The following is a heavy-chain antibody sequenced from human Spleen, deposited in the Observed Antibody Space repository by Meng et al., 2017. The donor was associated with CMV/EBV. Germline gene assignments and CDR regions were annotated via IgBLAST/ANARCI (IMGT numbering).Heavy chain of an antibody. V-gene: IGHV4-34*01. CDR2: IHHSGST. D-gene: IGHD6-6*01. CDR1: GGSFSASSDYY. J-gene: IGHJ4*02. CDR3: ARGRPIAARLLTYDY. Sequence: GSLRLSCAVYGGSFSASSDYYLSWIRQPPGKGLEWIGEIHHSGSTNYNPSLKSRVTISVDTSKNQISLKVSSVTAADTAVYYCARGRPIAARLLTYDYWGQGTLVTVSS.